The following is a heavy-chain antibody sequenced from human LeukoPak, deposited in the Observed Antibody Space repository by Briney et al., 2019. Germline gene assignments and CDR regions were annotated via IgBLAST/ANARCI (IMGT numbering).Heavy chain of an antibody. CDR1: GYSFTCYW. V-gene: IGHV5-51*01. CDR2: SYSGDSDT. Sequence: GESLKISCTGSGYSFTCYWIGWVRQMPGKGLEWIGISYSGDSDTRYSPSFQGQVTISADKSISTAYLQWSSLKASDTAMYYCARQGGYSGYDPYYFDYWGQGTLVTVSS. CDR3: ARQGGYSGYDPYYFDY. D-gene: IGHD5-12*01. J-gene: IGHJ4*02.